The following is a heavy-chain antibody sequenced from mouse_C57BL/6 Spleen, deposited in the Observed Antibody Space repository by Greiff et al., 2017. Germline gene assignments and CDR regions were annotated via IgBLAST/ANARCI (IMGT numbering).Heavy chain of an antibody. CDR1: GFSINTYA. D-gene: IGHD1-1*01. Sequence: EVQLVESGGGLVQPKGSLKLSCAAPGFSINTYAMHWVRQATGQGLEWVARISSKSTNYATYYADSVKNAFTSSGEYSESILYLQRNNLKTENTAMYCCMRQGSTALAYWGQGTLVTVSA. CDR2: ISSKSTNYAT. CDR3: MRQGSTALAY. J-gene: IGHJ3*01. V-gene: IGHV10-1*01.